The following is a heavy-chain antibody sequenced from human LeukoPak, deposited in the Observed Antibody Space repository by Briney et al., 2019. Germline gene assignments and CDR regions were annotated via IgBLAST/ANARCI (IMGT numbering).Heavy chain of an antibody. CDR3: ARSPAGYMDV. CDR2: INPSGGST. CDR1: GYTFTSYF. D-gene: IGHD2-2*01. Sequence: ASVKVSCKASGYTFTSYFMHWVRQAPGQGLEWMGIINPSGGSTRYAQKFQGRVTMTRDTSTSTVYLEFSSLRSEDTAVYYCARSPAGYMDVWGKGTTVTVSS. V-gene: IGHV1-46*01. J-gene: IGHJ6*03.